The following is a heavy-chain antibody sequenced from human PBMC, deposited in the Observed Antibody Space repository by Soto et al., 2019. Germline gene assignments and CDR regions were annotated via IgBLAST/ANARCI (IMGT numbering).Heavy chain of an antibody. V-gene: IGHV1-18*01. CDR2: ISAYNGNT. CDR3: AREPRFLEWNPYNWFDP. CDR1: GYTFTSYG. D-gene: IGHD3-3*01. J-gene: IGHJ5*02. Sequence: ASVKVSCKASGYTFTSYGISWVRQAPGQGLEWMGWISAYNGNTNYAQKLQGRVTMTTDTSTSTAYMEMRSLRSDDTALYYCAREPRFLEWNPYNWFDPWGQGTLVTVSS.